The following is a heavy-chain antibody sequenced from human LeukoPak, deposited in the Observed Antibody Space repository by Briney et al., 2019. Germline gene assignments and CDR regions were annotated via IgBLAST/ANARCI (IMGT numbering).Heavy chain of an antibody. Sequence: PGGSLRLSCAASGFTLSTYSMNWVRQAPGKGLEWVSFISSTSSTIYYADSVKGRFTISRDNAKNSLYLQMNSLRDEDTAVYYCARGYPGNHWGQGTLVTVSS. V-gene: IGHV3-48*02. CDR3: ARGYPGNH. CDR2: ISSTSSTI. J-gene: IGHJ5*02. D-gene: IGHD1-14*01. CDR1: GFTLSTYS.